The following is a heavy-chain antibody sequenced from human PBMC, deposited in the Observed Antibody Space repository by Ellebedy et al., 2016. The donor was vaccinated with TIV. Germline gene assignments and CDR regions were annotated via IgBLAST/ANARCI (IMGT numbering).Heavy chain of an antibody. CDR1: GFTFSSYS. CDR2: ISSNSKYI. V-gene: IGHV3-21*01. D-gene: IGHD6-13*01. J-gene: IGHJ4*02. CDR3: ARGAMAAAGDDN. Sequence: PGGSLRPSCAASGFTFSSYSMNWVRQAPGKGRGWVSSISSNSKYIYYADSVRGRFTISRDNAKKSLYLQMNSLSAEDTAVYYCARGAMAAAGDDNWGQGTLVTVSS.